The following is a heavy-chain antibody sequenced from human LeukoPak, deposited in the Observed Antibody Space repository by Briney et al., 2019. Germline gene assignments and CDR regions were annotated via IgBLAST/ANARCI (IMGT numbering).Heavy chain of an antibody. CDR1: GFTFSSYA. J-gene: IGHJ1*01. CDR2: IKQDGSEK. CDR3: ARDDYYDKYFQH. D-gene: IGHD3-22*01. Sequence: GGSLRLSCAASGFTFSSYAMHWVRQAPGKGLEWVANIKQDGSEKYYVDSVKGRFTISRDNAKNSLYLQMNSLRAEDTAVYYCARDDYYDKYFQHWGQGTLVTVSS. V-gene: IGHV3-7*01.